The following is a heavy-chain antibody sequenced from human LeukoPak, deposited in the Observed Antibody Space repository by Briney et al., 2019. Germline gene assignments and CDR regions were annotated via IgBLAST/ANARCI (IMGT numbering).Heavy chain of an antibody. CDR2: ISAYNGNT. D-gene: IGHD6-19*01. CDR1: GYTFTSYG. V-gene: IGHV1-18*01. CDR3: ARGQPSIAVAGTRDY. Sequence: GASVKVSCKASGYTFTSYGISWVRQAPGQGLEWMGWISAYNGNTNYAQKLQGRVTMTTDTSTSTAYMELSSLRSEDTAVYYCARGQPSIAVAGTRDYWGQGTLVTVSS. J-gene: IGHJ4*02.